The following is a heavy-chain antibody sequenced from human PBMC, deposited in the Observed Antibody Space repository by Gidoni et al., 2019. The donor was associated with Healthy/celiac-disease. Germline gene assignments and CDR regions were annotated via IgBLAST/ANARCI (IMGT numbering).Heavy chain of an antibody. V-gene: IGHV4-61*01. Sequence: QVQLQESGPGLAKPSETLSLTCTVSGGSVSSGSYYWSWIRQPPGKGLEWIRYIYYSGSTNYNPSLKSRVTISVDTSKNQFSLKLSSVTAADTAVYYCAREGMRIAAAGIYYYYGMDVWGQGTTVTVSS. CDR2: IYYSGST. CDR1: GGSVSSGSYY. CDR3: AREGMRIAAAGIYYYYGMDV. J-gene: IGHJ6*02. D-gene: IGHD6-13*01.